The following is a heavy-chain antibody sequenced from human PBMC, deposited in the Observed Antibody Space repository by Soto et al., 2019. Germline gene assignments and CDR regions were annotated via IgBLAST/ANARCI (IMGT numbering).Heavy chain of an antibody. CDR1: GYTFNRHD. V-gene: IGHV1-8*01. CDR3: AREGLYGCIQDNTFDI. J-gene: IGHJ3*02. Sequence: QVQLVQSGAEVKRSGASVRISCKASGYTFNRHDINWVRQATGQGPEWIGWMNPNSGNTGYAQKFQGRVTMTRDSSITTAYMDLSSLTSEDTAIYYCAREGLYGCIQDNTFDIWGQGTMVSVSS. D-gene: IGHD2-15*01. CDR2: MNPNSGNT.